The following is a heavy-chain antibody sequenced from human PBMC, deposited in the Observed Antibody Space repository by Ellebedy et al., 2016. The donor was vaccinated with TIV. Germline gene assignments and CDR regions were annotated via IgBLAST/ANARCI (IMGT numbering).Heavy chain of an antibody. CDR2: IRYDGSNK. Sequence: GESLKISCAASGFTFSSYAMSWVRQAPGKGLEWVAAIRYDGSNKYYAESVKGRFTISRDNSKNTLYLQMNSLRAEDTAVYYYARSIALAGMPQYWGQGTLVTVSS. V-gene: IGHV3-33*08. CDR1: GFTFSSYA. J-gene: IGHJ4*02. CDR3: ARSIALAGMPQY. D-gene: IGHD6-19*01.